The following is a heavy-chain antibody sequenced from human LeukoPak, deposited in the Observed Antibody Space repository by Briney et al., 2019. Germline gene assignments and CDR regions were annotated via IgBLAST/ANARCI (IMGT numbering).Heavy chain of an antibody. V-gene: IGHV3-30-3*01. CDR2: ISYDGSNK. Sequence: GGSLRLSCAASGFTFSSYAMHWVRQAPGKGLEWVAVISYDGSNKYYADSVKGRFTISRDNSKNTLYLQMNSLRAEDTAVYYCARVLNAYYCDSSGYFDYWGQGTLVTVSS. D-gene: IGHD3-22*01. CDR1: GFTFSSYA. CDR3: ARVLNAYYCDSSGYFDY. J-gene: IGHJ4*02.